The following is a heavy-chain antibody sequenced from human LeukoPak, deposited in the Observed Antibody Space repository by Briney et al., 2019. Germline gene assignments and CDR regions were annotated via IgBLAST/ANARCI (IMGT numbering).Heavy chain of an antibody. V-gene: IGHV3-23*01. CDR2: ISGSGGST. J-gene: IGHJ4*02. D-gene: IGHD2-2*01. Sequence: GGSLRLSCPASGFTFSSYAMSWVRQAPGKGLEWVSVISGSGGSTSYADSVKGRFTITRDNSKNTLYLQMNSLRAEDTAVYYCVRGFSSTYFSDPFDYWGQGTLVTVSS. CDR1: GFTFSSYA. CDR3: VRGFSSTYFSDPFDY.